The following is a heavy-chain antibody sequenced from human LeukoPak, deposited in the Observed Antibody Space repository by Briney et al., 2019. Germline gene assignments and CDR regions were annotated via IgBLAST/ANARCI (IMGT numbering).Heavy chain of an antibody. V-gene: IGHV3-23*01. CDR3: AKDQGGSYYDSSGYYLAPLDY. CDR2: ISGSGGST. J-gene: IGHJ4*02. D-gene: IGHD3-22*01. Sequence: GGSLRLSCVASGFTFSSYAMSWVRQAPGKGLEWVSAISGSGGSTYYADSVKGRFTISRDNSKNTLYLQMNSLRAEDTAVYYCAKDQGGSYYDSSGYYLAPLDYWGQGTLVTVSS. CDR1: GFTFSSYA.